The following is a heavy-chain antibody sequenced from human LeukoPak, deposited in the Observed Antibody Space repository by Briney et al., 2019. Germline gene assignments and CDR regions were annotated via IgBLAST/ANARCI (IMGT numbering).Heavy chain of an antibody. CDR2: IYYSGST. CDR3: ARPSDHPYYYYGMDV. Sequence: SETLSLTCTVSGGSISSYYWSWIRQPPGKGLEWIGYIYYSGSTNYNPSLKSRVTMSVDTSKNQFSLKLSSVTAADTAVYYCARPSDHPYYYYGMDVWGQGTTVTVSS. J-gene: IGHJ6*02. CDR1: GGSISSYY. V-gene: IGHV4-59*12.